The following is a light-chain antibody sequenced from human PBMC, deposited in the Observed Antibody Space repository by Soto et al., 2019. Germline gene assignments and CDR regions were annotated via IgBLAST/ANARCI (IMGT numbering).Light chain of an antibody. V-gene: IGKV4-1*01. Sequence: DIVMTQSPDSLAVSLGERATINCKSSQSFLYSSNNKNYLDWYQDKPGRPPKLLIYWASTRESGVPDRFSGSGSGAEYTLTISSLQSEDFALYYCQQYDKWPRPFGQGAKA. CDR1: QSFLYSSNNKNY. CDR2: WAS. CDR3: QQYDKWPRP. J-gene: IGKJ1*01.